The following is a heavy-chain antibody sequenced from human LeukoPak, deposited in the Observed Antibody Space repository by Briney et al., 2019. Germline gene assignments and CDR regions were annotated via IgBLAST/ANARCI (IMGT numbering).Heavy chain of an antibody. Sequence: GESLKISCKGSGYNFSTYWIGWARPMPGKGLEWMGIIYPDDSDIRYSPSFQGQVTISVDKSITTAYLQWSSLKASDTAMFYCARQRMTLAGLNAFDIWGQGTMVTVSS. V-gene: IGHV5-51*01. D-gene: IGHD6-19*01. CDR3: ARQRMTLAGLNAFDI. J-gene: IGHJ3*02. CDR2: IYPDDSDI. CDR1: GYNFSTYW.